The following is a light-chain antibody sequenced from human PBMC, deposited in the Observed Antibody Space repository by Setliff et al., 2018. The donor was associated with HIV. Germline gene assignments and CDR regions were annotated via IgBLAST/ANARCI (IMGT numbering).Light chain of an antibody. CDR3: AAWDDSLNAYV. V-gene: IGLV1-44*01. J-gene: IGLJ1*01. Sequence: LAQPPSASGTPGQRVTISCSGSFSNIGRNTVNWYQQLPGTAPKLLIFANFQRPSGVPDRFSGSKSGTSASLAISGLQSEDESDYFCAAWDDSLNAYVFGTGTKVTVL. CDR1: FSNIGRNT. CDR2: ANF.